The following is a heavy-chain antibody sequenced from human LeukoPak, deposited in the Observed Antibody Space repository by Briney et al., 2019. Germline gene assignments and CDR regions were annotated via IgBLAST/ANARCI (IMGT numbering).Heavy chain of an antibody. V-gene: IGHV3-7*03. CDR1: GFTFSSYW. CDR2: IKQDGSEK. J-gene: IGHJ4*02. D-gene: IGHD3-22*01. CDR3: AKGPGTYYYDSSGYYDY. Sequence: GGSLRLSCAASGFTFSSYWMSWVRQAPGKGLEWVANIKQDGSEKYYVDSVKGRFTISRDNSKNTLYLQMNSLRAEDTAVYYCAKGPGTYYYDSSGYYDYWGQGTLVTVSS.